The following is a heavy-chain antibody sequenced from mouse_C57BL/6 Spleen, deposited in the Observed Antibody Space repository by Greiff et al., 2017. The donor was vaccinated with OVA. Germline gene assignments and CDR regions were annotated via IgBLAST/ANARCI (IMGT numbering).Heavy chain of an antibody. Sequence: VQLQQSGPELVKPGASVKIPCTASGYTFPDYNMDWVKQSHGQRLAWIGDINPNNGGTIYNQKFKGKATLTVDKSSSTAYMELRSLTSEDTAVDYCARGEGYYAMDYGGQGTSVTVSS. CDR1: GYTFPDYN. CDR2: INPNNGGT. V-gene: IGHV1-18*01. J-gene: IGHJ4*01. CDR3: ARGEGYYAMDY.